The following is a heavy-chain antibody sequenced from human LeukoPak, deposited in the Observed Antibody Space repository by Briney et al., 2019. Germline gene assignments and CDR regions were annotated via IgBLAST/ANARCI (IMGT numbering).Heavy chain of an antibody. D-gene: IGHD2-21*01. J-gene: IGHJ4*02. CDR3: AKAPVTTCRGAYCYPFDY. CDR1: GFTFSSYA. Sequence: GGSLRLSCAASGFTFSSYAMNWVRQAPGKGLDWVSAISGSGGSTYYADSVKGRFTISRDSSKNTLFLQMNRLRPEDAAVYYCAKAPVTTCRGAYCYPFDYWGQGTLVTVSS. CDR2: ISGSGGST. V-gene: IGHV3-23*01.